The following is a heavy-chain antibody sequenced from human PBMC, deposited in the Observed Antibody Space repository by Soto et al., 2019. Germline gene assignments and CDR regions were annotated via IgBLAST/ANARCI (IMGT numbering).Heavy chain of an antibody. CDR1: GFPSSTYGFSTYA. CDR3: AKGTSSEFLLSFDD. V-gene: IGHV3-23*01. CDR2: LTGSGGHS. J-gene: IGHJ4*01. Sequence: EVQLLQSGGGLVQPGGSLRLSCLASGFPSSTYGFSTYAMTWVRQPPGKGLEWVSVLTGSGGHSYYADSVKGRFTISRDNSRNTLFLQIDSLRADGMAVYFCAKGTSSEFLLSFDDWGHGTLVTVSS. D-gene: IGHD3-10*01.